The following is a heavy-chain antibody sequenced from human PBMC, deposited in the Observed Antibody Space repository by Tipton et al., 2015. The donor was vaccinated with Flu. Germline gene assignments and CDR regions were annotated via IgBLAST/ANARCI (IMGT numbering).Heavy chain of an antibody. CDR3: AREMGLYGSGPNFDY. CDR2: IWYDGSNK. CDR1: GFTFSSYG. V-gene: IGHV3-33*08. D-gene: IGHD3-10*01. Sequence: SLRLSCAASGFTFSSYGMHWVRQAPGKGLEWVAVIWYDGSNKYYADSVKGRFTISRDNSKNTLYLQMNSLRAEDTAVYYCAREMGLYGSGPNFDYWGQGTLVTVSS. J-gene: IGHJ4*02.